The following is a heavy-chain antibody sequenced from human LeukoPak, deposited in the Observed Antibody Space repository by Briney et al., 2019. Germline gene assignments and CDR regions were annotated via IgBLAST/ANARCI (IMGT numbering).Heavy chain of an antibody. CDR1: GGSISSGGYY. CDR3: ARGGQKERQLVWASVDL. V-gene: IGHV4-39*07. D-gene: IGHD6-13*01. CDR2: INHSGST. J-gene: IGHJ2*01. Sequence: SETLSLTCTVSGGSISSGGYYWSWIRQPPGKGLEWIGEINHSGSTNYNPSLKSRVTISVDTSKNQFSLKLSSVTAADTAVYYCARGGQKERQLVWASVDLWGRGTLVTVSS.